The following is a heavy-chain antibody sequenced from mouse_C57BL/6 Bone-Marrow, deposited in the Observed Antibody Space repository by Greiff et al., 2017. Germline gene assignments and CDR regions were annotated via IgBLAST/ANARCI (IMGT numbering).Heavy chain of an antibody. CDR2: IDPENGDT. D-gene: IGHD1-1*01. CDR3: THYGSSPVWFAY. Sequence: EVQLQQSGAELVRPGASVKLSCTASGFNIKDDYMHWVKQRPEPGLEWIGWIDPENGDTESSSKFQVKATITAYTSSNTAYLQLSSLTSEDTAVYYCTHYGSSPVWFAYWGQGTLVTVSA. V-gene: IGHV14-4*01. J-gene: IGHJ3*01. CDR1: GFNIKDDY.